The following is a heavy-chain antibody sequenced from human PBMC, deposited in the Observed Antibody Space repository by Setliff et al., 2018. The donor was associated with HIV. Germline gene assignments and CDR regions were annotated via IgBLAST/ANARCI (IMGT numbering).Heavy chain of an antibody. Sequence: PGGSLRLSCSASGFTFSSYWMHWVRQAPGKGLVWVSRINSDGSSTSYADSVKGRFTISRDNAKNTLYLRMNSLRAEDTAVYYCARWSSSGWYYFDYWGQGTLVTVSS. J-gene: IGHJ4*02. CDR3: ARWSSSGWYYFDY. CDR1: GFTFSSYW. D-gene: IGHD6-19*01. V-gene: IGHV3-74*01. CDR2: INSDGSST.